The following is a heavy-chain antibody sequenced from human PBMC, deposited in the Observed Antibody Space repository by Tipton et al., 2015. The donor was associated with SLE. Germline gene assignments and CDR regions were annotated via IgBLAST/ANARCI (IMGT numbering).Heavy chain of an antibody. CDR1: GFTFSHYG. CDR3: AKEPPYCSRSTCYHPGS. V-gene: IGHV3-33*06. Sequence: SLRLSCAASGFTFSHYGMHWVRQAPGKGLEWVAIIWYDGNNKYYADSVKGRFTISRDNSESTVYLQMNSLRVEDTAVYYCAKEPPYCSRSTCYHPGSWGQGTLVTVSS. D-gene: IGHD2-2*01. J-gene: IGHJ5*02. CDR2: IWYDGNNK.